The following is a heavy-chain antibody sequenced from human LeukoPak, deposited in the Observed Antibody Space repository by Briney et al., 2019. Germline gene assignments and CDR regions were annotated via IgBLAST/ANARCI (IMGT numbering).Heavy chain of an antibody. CDR1: GFTFSSYE. CDR2: ISSSGSTI. Sequence: PGGSLRLSCAASGFTFSSYEMNWVRQAPGKGLEWVSYISSSGSTIYYADSVKGRFTISRDNAKNSLYLQMNSLRAEDTAVYYCARYYCSTTSCYGRYFDYWGQGTLVTVSS. J-gene: IGHJ4*02. D-gene: IGHD2-2*01. V-gene: IGHV3-48*03. CDR3: ARYYCSTTSCYGRYFDY.